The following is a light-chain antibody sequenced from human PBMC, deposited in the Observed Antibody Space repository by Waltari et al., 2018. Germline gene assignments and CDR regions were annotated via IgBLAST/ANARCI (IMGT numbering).Light chain of an antibody. J-gene: IGKJ5*01. CDR3: YQYGGSPQT. CDR1: QSVSNY. Sequence: EIVLTQSPGTLSLAPGERATLSCRASQSVSNYLAWYQQKPGQAPRLLIDGTFSRATGIPDRVSGSGSGTDFTLTISRLEPEDFAVYYCYQYGGSPQTFGQGTRLEIK. CDR2: GTF. V-gene: IGKV3-20*01.